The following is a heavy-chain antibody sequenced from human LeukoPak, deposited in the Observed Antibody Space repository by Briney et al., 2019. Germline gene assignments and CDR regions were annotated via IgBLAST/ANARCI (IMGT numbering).Heavy chain of an antibody. J-gene: IGHJ3*02. Sequence: GGSLRLSCAASGFTFSSYAMSWVRQAPGKGLEWVSVIYSGGSTYFADSVKGRFTISRDNSKNTLFLQMNSLRAEDTAVYYCARYCSGGSCSDVFDIWGQGTMVTVSS. CDR1: GFTFSSYA. V-gene: IGHV3-66*01. CDR3: ARYCSGGSCSDVFDI. D-gene: IGHD2-15*01. CDR2: IYSGGST.